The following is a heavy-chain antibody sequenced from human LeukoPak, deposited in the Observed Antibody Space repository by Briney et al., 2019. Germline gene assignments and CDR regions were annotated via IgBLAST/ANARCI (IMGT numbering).Heavy chain of an antibody. CDR1: GFTFSSYE. CDR3: ATETRGYFQR. V-gene: IGHV3-48*03. D-gene: IGHD3-10*01. Sequence: GGSLRLSCAASGFTFSSYEMNWVRQAPGKGLEWVSYISSSGSTIYYADSVKGRFTISRDNAKNSLYLQMNSLRAEDTTVYYCATETRGYFQRWGQGTVVTVSS. CDR2: ISSSGSTI. J-gene: IGHJ1*01.